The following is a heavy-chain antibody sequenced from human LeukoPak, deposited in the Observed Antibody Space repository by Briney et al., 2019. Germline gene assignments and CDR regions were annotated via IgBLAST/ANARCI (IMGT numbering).Heavy chain of an antibody. CDR1: GGSVSSGSYY. CDR2: IYYSGST. CDR3: ARGRIAARD. J-gene: IGHJ4*02. D-gene: IGHD6-6*01. Sequence: PSETLSLTCTVSGGSVSSGSYYWSWIRQPPGKGLEWIGYIYYSGSTNYNPSLKSRVTISVDTSKNQFSLKLSSVTAADTAVYYCARGRIAARDWGQGALVTVSS. V-gene: IGHV4-61*01.